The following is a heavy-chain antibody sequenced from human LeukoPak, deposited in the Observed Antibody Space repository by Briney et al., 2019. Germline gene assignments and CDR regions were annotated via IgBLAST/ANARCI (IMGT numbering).Heavy chain of an antibody. J-gene: IGHJ5*02. CDR2: ISNDGNNE. CDR3: TRVLYSSTWSPYS. CDR1: GFTFTNYA. V-gene: IGHV3-30*04. Sequence: GGSLRLSRAASGFTFTNYAMHWVRQAPGKGLEWVAVISNDGNNEFYADSVKGRFTISRDSSKITLYLQLGSLRAEDTALNYCTRVLYSSTWSPYSWGQGTLVTVSS. D-gene: IGHD6-13*01.